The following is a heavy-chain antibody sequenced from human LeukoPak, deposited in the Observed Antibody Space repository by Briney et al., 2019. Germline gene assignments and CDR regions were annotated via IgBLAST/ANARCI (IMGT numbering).Heavy chain of an antibody. CDR2: IIPIFGTA. Sequence: GASVKVSCKASGGTFSSYAISWVRQAPGQGLEWMGGIIPIFGTANYAQKFQGRVTITTDESTSTAYMELSSLRSGDTAVYYCATAPYLGRLATPDYWGQGTLVTVSS. J-gene: IGHJ4*02. V-gene: IGHV1-69*05. D-gene: IGHD3-9*01. CDR3: ATAPYLGRLATPDY. CDR1: GGTFSSYA.